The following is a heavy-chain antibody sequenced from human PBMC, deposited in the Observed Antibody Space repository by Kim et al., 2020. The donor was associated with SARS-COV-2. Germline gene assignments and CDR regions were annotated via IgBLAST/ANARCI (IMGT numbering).Heavy chain of an antibody. CDR1: GYTFTSYG. CDR2: ISAYNGNT. CDR3: ARSALPRGLRWSTGEGLDP. V-gene: IGHV1-18*01. J-gene: IGHJ5*02. D-gene: IGHD4-17*01. Sequence: ASVKVSCKASGYTFTSYGISWVRQAPGQGLEWMGWISAYNGNTNYAQKLQGRVTMTTDTSTSTAYMELRSLRSDDTAVYYCARSALPRGLRWSTGEGLDPWGQGTLVTVSS.